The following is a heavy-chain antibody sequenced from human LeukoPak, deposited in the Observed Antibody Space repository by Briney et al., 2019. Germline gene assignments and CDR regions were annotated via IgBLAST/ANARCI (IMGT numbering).Heavy chain of an antibody. CDR2: INHSGRT. J-gene: IGHJ4*02. CDR3: ARGLPKYYYDRSRGSERLDY. Sequence: PSETLSLTCAVYGESFSGYYWSWIRQPPGKGREWIGEINHSGRTHCSPSLTRRVTISVDTSKNQFSLKLSSVTAADTAVYYCARGLPKYYYDRSRGSERLDYWGQGTLVTVSS. V-gene: IGHV4-34*01. CDR1: GESFSGYY. D-gene: IGHD3-22*01.